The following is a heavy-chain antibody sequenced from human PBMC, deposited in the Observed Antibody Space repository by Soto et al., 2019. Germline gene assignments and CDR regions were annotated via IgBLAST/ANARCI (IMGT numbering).Heavy chain of an antibody. CDR1: GYTFSSYA. V-gene: IGHV3-30-3*01. CDR2: ISYDGSNK. Sequence: GGSLRLSCAASGYTFSSYAMHWVRQAPGKGLEWVAVISYDGSNKYYADSVKGRFTISRDNSKNTLYLQMNSLRAEDTAVYYCAREVRKRYFDWLLGFFDYWGQGTLVTVSS. CDR3: AREVRKRYFDWLLGFFDY. J-gene: IGHJ4*02. D-gene: IGHD3-9*01.